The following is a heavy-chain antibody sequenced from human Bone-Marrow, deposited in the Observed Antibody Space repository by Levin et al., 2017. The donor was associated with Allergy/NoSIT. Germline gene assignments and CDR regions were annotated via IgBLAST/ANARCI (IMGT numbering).Heavy chain of an antibody. Sequence: PSETLSLTCTVSGGSISSNFWSWIRQPPGKGLEWIGYIYKSGTTDYNPSLKTRATISVDTSKNQFSLQLSSVTAADTAMYYCARESYRRYCSGGTCYGGDAFDIWGQGTMVTVSS. D-gene: IGHD2-15*01. CDR3: ARESYRRYCSGGTCYGGDAFDI. V-gene: IGHV4-59*01. CDR1: GGSISSNF. CDR2: IYKSGTT. J-gene: IGHJ3*02.